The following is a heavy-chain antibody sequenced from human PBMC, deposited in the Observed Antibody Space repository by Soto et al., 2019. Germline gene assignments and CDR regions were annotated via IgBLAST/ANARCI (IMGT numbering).Heavy chain of an antibody. D-gene: IGHD3-3*01. CDR1: GSSVSSGSDY. J-gene: IGHJ6*02. Sequence: QVQLQESGPGLVKPSEGLSVTCTVSGSSVSSGSDYRSGIRQPPGKGLEWIGYIYYSGSTNYNPSLKSRVTISVDTSKNQFSLKRSSVTAADTAVYYCASLWSGDYYYYGMDVWGQGTTVTASS. CDR2: IYYSGST. CDR3: ASLWSGDYYYYGMDV. V-gene: IGHV4-61*01.